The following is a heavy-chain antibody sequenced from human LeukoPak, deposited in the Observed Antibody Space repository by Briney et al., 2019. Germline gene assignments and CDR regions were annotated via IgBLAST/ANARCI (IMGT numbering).Heavy chain of an antibody. CDR2: MYTSGRT. Sequence: SETLSLTCTVSGASINAYYWSWIRQPAGKGLEWIGRMYTSGRTHYSPSLVSRLTMSVDTSKNQVSLKLTSVTAADKAVYYCANGGNCGSHFEDWGQGTLVTVSS. J-gene: IGHJ4*02. CDR1: GASINAYY. D-gene: IGHD1-26*01. V-gene: IGHV4-4*07. CDR3: ANGGNCGSHFED.